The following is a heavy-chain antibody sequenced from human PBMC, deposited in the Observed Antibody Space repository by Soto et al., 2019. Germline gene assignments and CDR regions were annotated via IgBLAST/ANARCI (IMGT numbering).Heavy chain of an antibody. J-gene: IGHJ4*02. CDR3: TTDVEHIVVVTAIQVLDY. D-gene: IGHD2-21*02. CDR1: GFTFSNAW. Sequence: GGSLRLSCAASGFTFSNAWMNWVRQAPGKGLEWVGRIKSKTDGGTTDYAAPVKGRFTISRDDSKNTLYLQMNSLKTEDTAVYYCTTDVEHIVVVTAIQVLDYWGQGTLVTVSS. CDR2: IKSKTDGGTT. V-gene: IGHV3-15*07.